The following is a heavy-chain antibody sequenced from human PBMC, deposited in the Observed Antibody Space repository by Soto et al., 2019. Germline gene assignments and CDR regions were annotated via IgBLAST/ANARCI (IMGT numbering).Heavy chain of an antibody. CDR1: DFTLVGYG. CDR3: ARASYSGYDANHDAFDI. D-gene: IGHD5-12*01. V-gene: IGHV3-7*01. CDR2: IKQDGMEK. Sequence: GGSLRLSGAPLDFTLVGYGLGWVGRAPGKGREWLAKIKQDGMEKYNVDSVKGGFTISRDNAKNSLYLQMNSLRAEDTAVYYCARASYSGYDANHDAFDIWGQGTMVTVSS. J-gene: IGHJ3*02.